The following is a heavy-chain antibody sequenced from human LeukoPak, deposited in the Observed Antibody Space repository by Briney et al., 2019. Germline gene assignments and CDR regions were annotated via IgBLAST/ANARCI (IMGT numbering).Heavy chain of an antibody. CDR1: GYTFTKFG. CDR2: INPNSGGT. CDR3: ARGKTMVYCGGDCYRFDN. Sequence: ASVKVSCKASGYTFTKFGVNWVRQAPGQGLEWVGWINPNSGGTNYAQKFQGRVTMTRDTSISTAYMELSRLLSGDTAVYYCARGKTMVYCGGDCYRFDNWGQGTLVTVSS. V-gene: IGHV1-2*02. D-gene: IGHD2-21*02. J-gene: IGHJ4*02.